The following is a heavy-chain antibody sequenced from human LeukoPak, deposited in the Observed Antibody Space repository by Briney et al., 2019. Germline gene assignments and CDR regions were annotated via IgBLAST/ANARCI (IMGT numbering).Heavy chain of an antibody. CDR1: GFTFSGSA. V-gene: IGHV3-73*01. J-gene: IGHJ4*02. D-gene: IGHD3-22*01. Sequence: GGSLRLSCAASGFTFSGSAMHWVRQASGKGLEWVGRIRSKASSYATAYAASVKGRFTISRDDSKNTAYLQMNSLKTEDTAVYYCTSDSSGYYYVNYWGQGTLVTVSS. CDR3: TSDSSGYYYVNY. CDR2: IRSKASSYAT.